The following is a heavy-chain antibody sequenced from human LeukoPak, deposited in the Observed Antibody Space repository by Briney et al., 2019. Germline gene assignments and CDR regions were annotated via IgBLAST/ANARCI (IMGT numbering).Heavy chain of an antibody. V-gene: IGHV3-23*01. D-gene: IGHD3-9*01. Sequence: GGSLRLSCATSGFTFSSYAMSWVRQAPGKGLEWVSAISGSGGSTYYADSVKGRFTIPRDNSKNTLYLQMNSLRAEDTAVYYCAKDALVNYDILTGYYDYWGQGTLVTVSS. CDR2: ISGSGGST. J-gene: IGHJ4*02. CDR1: GFTFSSYA. CDR3: AKDALVNYDILTGYYDY.